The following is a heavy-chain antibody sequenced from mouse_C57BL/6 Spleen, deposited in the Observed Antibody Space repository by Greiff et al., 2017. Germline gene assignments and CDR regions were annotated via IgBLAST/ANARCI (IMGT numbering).Heavy chain of an antibody. CDR1: GFSFTSYG. CDR2: IWRGGST. Sequence: VQLQQSGPGLVQPSQSLSITCTVSGFSFTSYGVHWVRQSPGKGLEWLGVIWRGGSTDYNAAFMSRLSITKDNSKSQVFFKMNSLQADDTAIYYCAKGIYDGYSAWFAYWGQGTLVTVSA. CDR3: AKGIYDGYSAWFAY. D-gene: IGHD2-3*01. J-gene: IGHJ3*01. V-gene: IGHV2-5*01.